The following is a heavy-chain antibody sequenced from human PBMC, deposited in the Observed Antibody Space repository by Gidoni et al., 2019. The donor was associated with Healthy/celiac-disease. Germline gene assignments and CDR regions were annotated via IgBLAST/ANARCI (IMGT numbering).Heavy chain of an antibody. CDR1: GFTFIGYW. V-gene: IGHV3-7*01. CDR2: IKQDGSEK. Sequence: EVQLVESGGGLVQPGGSLGLSCAASGFTFIGYWMSWVRQAPGKGLEWVANIKQDGSEKYYVDSVKGRFTISRDNAKNSLYLQMNSLRAEDTAVYYCAREVIRYDFWSGTPGAFDIWGQGTMVTVSS. J-gene: IGHJ3*02. CDR3: AREVIRYDFWSGTPGAFDI. D-gene: IGHD3-3*01.